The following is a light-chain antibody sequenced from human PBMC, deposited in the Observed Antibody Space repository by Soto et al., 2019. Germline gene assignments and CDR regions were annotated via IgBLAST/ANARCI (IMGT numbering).Light chain of an antibody. CDR2: DAS. Sequence: EIVLTQSPATLSLSPGERATLSCRASQSVSSYLVWYQQKPGQAPRLLIYDASNRATGIPARFSGSGSGTDFTLTISSLEPEDFAVYYCQHRSNWRYTFGQGTKLEIQ. CDR1: QSVSSY. V-gene: IGKV3-11*01. J-gene: IGKJ2*01. CDR3: QHRSNWRYT.